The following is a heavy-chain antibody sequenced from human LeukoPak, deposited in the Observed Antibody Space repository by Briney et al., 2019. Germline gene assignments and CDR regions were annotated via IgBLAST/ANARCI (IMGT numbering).Heavy chain of an antibody. D-gene: IGHD2-15*01. CDR2: ISAYNGNT. Sequence: ASVKVSCKASGYTFTSYGIGWVRQAPGQGLEWMGWISAYNGNTKYAQKLQGRVTMTTDTPTSTAHMELRSLKSDDTAVYYCARDLLVTNWFDPWGQGTLVTVSS. V-gene: IGHV1-18*01. J-gene: IGHJ5*02. CDR1: GYTFTSYG. CDR3: ARDLLVTNWFDP.